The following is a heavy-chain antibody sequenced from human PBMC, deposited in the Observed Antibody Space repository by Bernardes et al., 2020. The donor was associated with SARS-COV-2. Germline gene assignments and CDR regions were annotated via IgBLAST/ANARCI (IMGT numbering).Heavy chain of an antibody. Sequence: GGSLRLSCVASGITFSSFAMTWVRQAPGKGLEWVSSISYSGGSAYYADSVRGRFTISRDNSKNTLYLQMNSLTAEDTAVYYCAKDRVMLWSHDAFDIWGQGTMLIVSS. CDR2: ISYSGGSA. J-gene: IGHJ3*02. CDR3: AKDRVMLWSHDAFDI. V-gene: IGHV3-23*01. D-gene: IGHD3-10*01. CDR1: GITFSSFA.